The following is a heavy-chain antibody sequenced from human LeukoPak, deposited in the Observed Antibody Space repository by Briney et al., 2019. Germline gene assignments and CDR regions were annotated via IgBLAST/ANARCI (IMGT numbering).Heavy chain of an antibody. Sequence: GASVKVSCKASGYTFTSYGISWVRQAPGQGLEWMGWISAYNGNTNYAQKLQGRVTMTTDTSTSTAYMELRSLRSDDTAVYYCARPAVDCSGGSCRIPYYFDYWGQGTLVTVSS. CDR2: ISAYNGNT. CDR1: GYTFTSYG. CDR3: ARPAVDCSGGSCRIPYYFDY. D-gene: IGHD2-15*01. J-gene: IGHJ4*02. V-gene: IGHV1-18*01.